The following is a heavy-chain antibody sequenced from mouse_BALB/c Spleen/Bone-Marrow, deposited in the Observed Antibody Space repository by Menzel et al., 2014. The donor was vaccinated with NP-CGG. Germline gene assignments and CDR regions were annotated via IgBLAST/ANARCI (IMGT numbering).Heavy chain of an antibody. CDR1: GYTFTNYT. CDR2: INPSSGYT. Sequence: QVQLQQSGAELARPGASVKMSCKASGYTFTNYTMHWVKQRPGQGLEWIGYINPSSGYTNYNQKFKDTATLTADKSSSTAYMQLSSLTSADSAVYYRVRGKTGFYGMDYWGQGASVTVSS. CDR3: VRGKTGFYGMDY. D-gene: IGHD4-1*01. J-gene: IGHJ4*01. V-gene: IGHV1-4*01.